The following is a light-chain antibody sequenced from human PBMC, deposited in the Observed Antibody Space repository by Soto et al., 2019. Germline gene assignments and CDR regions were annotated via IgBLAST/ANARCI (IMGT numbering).Light chain of an antibody. J-gene: IGLJ2*01. Sequence: QSVLTQPPSASGTPGQRLTISCSGSSSNIGSNYVYWYQQVPGTAPRLLMYRASQRPSGVPDRFSGSKSGTSASLAISGLRSEDEADYYCAAWDDTLNGLVFGGGTKLTVL. CDR3: AAWDDTLNGLV. V-gene: IGLV1-47*01. CDR2: RAS. CDR1: SSNIGSNY.